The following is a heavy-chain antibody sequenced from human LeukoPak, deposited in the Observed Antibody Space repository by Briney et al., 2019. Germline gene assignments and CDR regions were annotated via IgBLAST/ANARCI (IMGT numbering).Heavy chain of an antibody. V-gene: IGHV1-18*01. CDR1: GYTFISYG. CDR2: ISADNGNT. J-gene: IGHJ4*02. CDR3: ARDGGDRAFDY. Sequence: VASVKVSCKASGYTFISYGISWVRQAPGQGLEWMGWISADNGNTNFAQELQGRVTMTTDTSTSTAYMELGSLRSDDTAVYYCARDGGDRAFDYWGQGTLVTVST. D-gene: IGHD2-21*02.